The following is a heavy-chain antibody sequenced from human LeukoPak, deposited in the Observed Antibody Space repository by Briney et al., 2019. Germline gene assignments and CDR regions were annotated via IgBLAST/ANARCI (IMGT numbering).Heavy chain of an antibody. CDR1: GGSISSYY. Sequence: SETLSLTCTVSGGSISSYYWSWIRQPPGKGLEWIGFVHSSGTTKYNPSLNGRVTISVDTSKNQLSLRLNSVTPADTAVYFCARDYPWFDSWGQGTLVTVSS. J-gene: IGHJ5*01. CDR3: ARDYPWFDS. D-gene: IGHD3-16*02. CDR2: VHSSGTT. V-gene: IGHV4-59*01.